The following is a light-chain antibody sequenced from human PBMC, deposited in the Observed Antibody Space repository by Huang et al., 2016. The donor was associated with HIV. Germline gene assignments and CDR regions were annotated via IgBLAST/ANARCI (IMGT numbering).Light chain of an antibody. CDR2: DAS. V-gene: IGKV1-17*03. Sequence: DIQMTQSPSALSASVGDRVSFTCRASQVIHNLLVWFQQKPGKAPKRLIYDASRFSGSRSGTEFTLTITSLQPDDFATYYCLQHNSFPYTFGKGTKLDI. J-gene: IGKJ2*01. CDR1: QVIHNL. CDR3: LQHNSFPYT.